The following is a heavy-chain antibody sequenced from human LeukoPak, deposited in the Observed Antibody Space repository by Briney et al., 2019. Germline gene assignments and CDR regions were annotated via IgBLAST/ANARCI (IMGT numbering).Heavy chain of an antibody. CDR3: ARGLADSSGYQYYYYYMDV. D-gene: IGHD3-22*01. J-gene: IGHJ6*03. Sequence: SETLSLTCTVSGGSISSGSYYWSWIRQPAGKGLEWIGRIYTSGSTNYNPSLKSRVTMSVDTSKNQFSLKLSSVTAADTAVYYCARGLADSSGYQYYYYYMDVWGKGTTVTISS. V-gene: IGHV4-61*02. CDR2: IYTSGST. CDR1: GGSISSGSYY.